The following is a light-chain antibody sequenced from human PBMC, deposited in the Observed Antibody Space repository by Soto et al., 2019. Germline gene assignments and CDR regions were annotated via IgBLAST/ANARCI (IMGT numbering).Light chain of an antibody. CDR2: RAS. V-gene: IGKV4-1*01. J-gene: IGKJ5*01. CDR1: RRVLHSSNNENS. Sequence: DVLMTLSPEILAVSLGERATIYGNSSRRVLHSSNNENSVAWYQQKAGQRPKLLIYRASIRESGVPDRFSGRGYGTDFTLTISSLQAEDVAVYYCQQYYTGIAFGQGTLMEIK. CDR3: QQYYTGIA.